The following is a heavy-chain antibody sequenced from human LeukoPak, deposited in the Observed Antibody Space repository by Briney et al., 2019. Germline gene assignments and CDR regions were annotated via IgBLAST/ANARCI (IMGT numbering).Heavy chain of an antibody. Sequence: GGSLRLSCAASGFTFNNYNMNWVRQAPGKALEWVSSITSSGTYIFYADSVKGRFTISRDNAKNSLYLQMNSLGPEDTAVYYCTRRYNYDSSGYYCVRDAFDIWGQGTMVTVSS. D-gene: IGHD3-22*01. J-gene: IGHJ3*02. CDR2: ITSSGTYI. CDR3: TRRYNYDSSGYYCVRDAFDI. V-gene: IGHV3-21*01. CDR1: GFTFNNYN.